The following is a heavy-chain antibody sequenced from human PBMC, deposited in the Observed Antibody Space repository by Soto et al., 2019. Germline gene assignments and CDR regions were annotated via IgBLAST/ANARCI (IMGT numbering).Heavy chain of an antibody. D-gene: IGHD3-10*01. J-gene: IGHJ5*02. CDR2: ISGSGGSP. Sequence: PGGSLRLSCSASGFLFNVYAMIWVRQPPGKGLEWVSSISGSGGSPYYADSVKGRFTISRDNSKNTLYLQMNSLRPEDTAVYYCAKGSGPLPRNWFDPWGQGTQVTVSS. CDR3: AKGSGPLPRNWFDP. V-gene: IGHV3-23*01. CDR1: GFLFNVYA.